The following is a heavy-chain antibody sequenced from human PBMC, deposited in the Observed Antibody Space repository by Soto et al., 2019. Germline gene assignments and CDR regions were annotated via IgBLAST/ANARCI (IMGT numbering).Heavy chain of an antibody. V-gene: IGHV1-2*02. CDR1: GYTFTGYY. Sequence: ASVKVSCKASGYTFTGYYMHWVRQAPGQGLEWIGWINPNSGGTNYAQKFQGRVTMTRDTSISTAYMELSRLRSDDTAVYYCATQTCSGGSCYYAYWGQGTLVTVSS. CDR3: ATQTCSGGSCYYAY. J-gene: IGHJ4*02. CDR2: INPNSGGT. D-gene: IGHD2-15*01.